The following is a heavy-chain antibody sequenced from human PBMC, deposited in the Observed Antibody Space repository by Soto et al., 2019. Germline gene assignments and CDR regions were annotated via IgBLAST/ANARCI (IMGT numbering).Heavy chain of an antibody. J-gene: IGHJ5*02. V-gene: IGHV1-24*01. Sequence: ASVKVSCKVSGYTLTELSMHWVRQAPGKGLEWMGGFDPEDGETIYAQKFQGRVTMTEDTSTDTAYMELSSLRSEDTAVYYCATVYYYDSSGYYYYWFDPWGQGTLVTVSS. CDR3: ATVYYYDSSGYYYYWFDP. CDR1: GYTLTELS. CDR2: FDPEDGET. D-gene: IGHD3-22*01.